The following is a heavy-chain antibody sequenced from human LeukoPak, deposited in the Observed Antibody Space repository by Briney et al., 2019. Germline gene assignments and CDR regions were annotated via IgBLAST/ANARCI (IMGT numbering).Heavy chain of an antibody. Sequence: ASVTVSCKASAYSFSSYDINWVRQATGQGLEWMGWMNPNSGNTGYAQKFQGRVTMTRNTSINTAYMELSGLISEDTAVYFCTRAGERPIRYFDYWGQGTLVTVSS. CDR2: MNPNSGNT. J-gene: IGHJ4*02. V-gene: IGHV1-8*01. CDR3: TRAGERPIRYFDY. D-gene: IGHD3-9*01. CDR1: AYSFSSYD.